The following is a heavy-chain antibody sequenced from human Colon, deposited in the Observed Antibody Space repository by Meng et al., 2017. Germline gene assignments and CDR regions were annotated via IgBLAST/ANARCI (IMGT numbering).Heavy chain of an antibody. CDR2: ISSSSSYI. V-gene: IGHV3-21*01. Sequence: GESLKISCVASGFTFTNYGMTWVRQSPGKGLEWVSSISSSSSYIYYADSVKGRFTISRDNAKDSLYLQMNSLRAEDTAVYYCARESFPSTAIDYWGQGTLVTVSS. D-gene: IGHD2-21*02. J-gene: IGHJ4*02. CDR3: ARESFPSTAIDY. CDR1: GFTFTNYG.